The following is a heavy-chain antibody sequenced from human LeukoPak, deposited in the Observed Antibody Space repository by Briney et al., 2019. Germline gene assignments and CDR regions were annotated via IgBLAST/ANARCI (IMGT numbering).Heavy chain of an antibody. CDR3: ARRYCSSTSCLLDY. Sequence: GGSLRLSCAASGFTFSSYEMNWVRQAPGKGLEWVSYISSTSGSTIYYADSVKGRFTISRDNAKNSPYLQMNSLRAEDTAVYYCARRYCSSTSCLLDYWGQGTLVTVSS. V-gene: IGHV3-48*03. D-gene: IGHD2-2*01. CDR1: GFTFSSYE. CDR2: ISSTSGSTI. J-gene: IGHJ4*02.